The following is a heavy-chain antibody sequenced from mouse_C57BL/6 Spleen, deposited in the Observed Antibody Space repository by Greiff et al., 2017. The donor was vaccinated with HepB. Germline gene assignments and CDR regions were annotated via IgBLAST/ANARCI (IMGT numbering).Heavy chain of an antibody. CDR1: GYTFTSYW. J-gene: IGHJ4*01. V-gene: IGHV1-69*01. CDR2: IDPSDSYT. D-gene: IGHD3-2*02. Sequence: QVQLQQPGAKLVMPGASVKLSCKASGYTFTSYWMHWVKQRPGQGLEWIGEIDPSDSYTNYNQKFKGKSTLTVDKSSSTAYMQLSSLTSEDSAVYYCARGAQASAMDYWGQGTSVTVSS. CDR3: ARGAQASAMDY.